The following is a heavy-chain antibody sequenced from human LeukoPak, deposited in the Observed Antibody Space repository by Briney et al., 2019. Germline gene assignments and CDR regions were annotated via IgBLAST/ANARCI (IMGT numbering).Heavy chain of an antibody. D-gene: IGHD6-13*01. J-gene: IGHJ6*02. Sequence: SVKVSCKASGYTFTDYYMHWVRQASGQGLEWMGWINFNSGGTNYAQKFQGRVTMTTDTSISTAYMEVSRLRSDDTAVYYCARVRIGQQLDKYYYYAMDVWGQGTTVTVSS. CDR2: INFNSGGT. CDR1: GYTFTDYY. CDR3: ARVRIGQQLDKYYYYAMDV. V-gene: IGHV1-2*02.